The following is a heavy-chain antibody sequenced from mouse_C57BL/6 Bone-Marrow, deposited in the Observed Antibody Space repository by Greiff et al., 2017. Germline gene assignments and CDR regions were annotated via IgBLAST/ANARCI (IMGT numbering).Heavy chain of an antibody. CDR2: LDPEDGET. CDR3: TSSLIYYGTSY. V-gene: IGHV14-2*01. D-gene: IGHD1-1*01. J-gene: IGHJ2*01. CDR1: GFNIKDYY. Sequence: EVKVEESGAELVKPGASVKLSCTASGFNIKDYYIHWVKQRTEQGLEWIGRLDPEDGETKYAPKFQDKATITADTSSNTAYLQLSSLTSEDTAVYYCTSSLIYYGTSYWGQGTTLTVSS.